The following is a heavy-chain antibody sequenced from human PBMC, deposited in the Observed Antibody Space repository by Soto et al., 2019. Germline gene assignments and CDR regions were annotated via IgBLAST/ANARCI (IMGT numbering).Heavy chain of an antibody. Sequence: PSETLSLTCTVSGGSISSHYWTWIWIRQLPGRGLEWVGYIYDSVKTKYNPSLKSRVTISVDTSKNQFSLKLSSVTAADTAMYYCAREGGSYDRGGYLIRGAFDIWGQGTMVTVSS. CDR1: GGSISSHY. J-gene: IGHJ3*02. V-gene: IGHV4-59*11. CDR2: IYDSVKT. D-gene: IGHD3-22*01. CDR3: AREGGSYDRGGYLIRGAFDI.